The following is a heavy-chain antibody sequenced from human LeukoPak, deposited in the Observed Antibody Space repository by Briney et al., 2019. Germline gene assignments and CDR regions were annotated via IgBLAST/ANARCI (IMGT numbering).Heavy chain of an antibody. V-gene: IGHV3-21*01. J-gene: IGHJ6*04. CDR2: IGSSSTYI. CDR3: ARDTQGQLLYYYYYGMDV. CDR1: GFTFSNYN. Sequence: GGSLRLSCAASGFTFSNYNMNWVRQAPGKGLEWVSSIGSSSTYIYYADSVKGRFTISRDNAKNSLYLQMNSLRAEDTAVYYCARDTQGQLLYYYYYGMDVWGKGTTVTVSS. D-gene: IGHD2-2*02.